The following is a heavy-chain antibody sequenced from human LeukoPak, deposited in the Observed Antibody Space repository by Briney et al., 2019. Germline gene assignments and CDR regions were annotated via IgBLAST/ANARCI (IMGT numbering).Heavy chain of an antibody. D-gene: IGHD3-22*01. CDR2: VSGAAIGT. Sequence: GASLRLSCAASGFTFGSSAMSWVRQAPGKGLDCISTVSGAAIGTYYADSVKGRFTISRDNSKNTLYLQMNSLRAEDTALYYCVKDTIGYYQPFDVWGQGTLVTVSS. J-gene: IGHJ4*02. CDR1: GFTFGSSA. V-gene: IGHV3-23*01. CDR3: VKDTIGYYQPFDV.